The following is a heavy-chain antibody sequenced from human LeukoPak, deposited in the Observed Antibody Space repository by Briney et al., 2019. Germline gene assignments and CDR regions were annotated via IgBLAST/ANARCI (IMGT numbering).Heavy chain of an antibody. CDR3: ARSREYYYYMDV. D-gene: IGHD1-26*01. CDR1: GGSISSYY. CDR2: IYYSGST. J-gene: IGHJ6*03. V-gene: IGHV4-59*01. Sequence: SETLSLTCTVSGGSISSYYWSWIRQPPGKGLEWIGYIYYSGSTNYNPSLKSRVTISVDTSKNQFSLKLSSVTAADTAVYYCARSREYYYYMDVWGKGTTVTVSS.